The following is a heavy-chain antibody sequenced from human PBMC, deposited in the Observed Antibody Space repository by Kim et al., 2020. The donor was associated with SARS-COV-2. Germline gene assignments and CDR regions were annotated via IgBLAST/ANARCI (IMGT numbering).Heavy chain of an antibody. CDR3: TRVPPYSNSWWDAFDI. D-gene: IGHD6-13*01. CDR2: IRSKANNYAT. CDR1: GFTFSDSA. Sequence: GGSLRLSCAASGFTFSDSAMYWVRQASGKGLEWVGRIRSKANNYATAYDVSVKGRFIISRDDSKNTAYLQMNSLKTEDTAIYYCTRVPPYSNSWWDAFDIWGQGTMVTFSS. V-gene: IGHV3-73*01. J-gene: IGHJ3*02.